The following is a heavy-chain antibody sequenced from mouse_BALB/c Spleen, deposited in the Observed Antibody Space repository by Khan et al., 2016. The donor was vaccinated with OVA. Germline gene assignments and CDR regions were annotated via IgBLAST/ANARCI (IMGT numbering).Heavy chain of an antibody. CDR2: ISSGDSN. Sequence: EVMLVESGGGLVKPGGSLKLSCAASGFTFSNYAMSWVRQSPEKRLEWVASISSGDSNYYPDSVKGRFTISRDNARNILYLQMSSLRSEDTAMYYCARDYWFAYWGQGTLVTVSA. CDR1: GFTFSNYA. V-gene: IGHV5-6-5*01. J-gene: IGHJ3*01. CDR3: ARDYWFAY.